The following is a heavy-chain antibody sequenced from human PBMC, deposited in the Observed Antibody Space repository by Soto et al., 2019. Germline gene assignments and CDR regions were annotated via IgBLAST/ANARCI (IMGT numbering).Heavy chain of an antibody. CDR1: GYTFTSYG. J-gene: IGHJ6*02. Sequence: ASVKVSCKASGYTFTSYGISWVRQAPGQGLEWMGWISAYNGNTNYAQKLQGRVTMTTDTSTSTAYMELRSLRSDDTAVYYCARGGYDFWSGYPYYYYGMDVWGQGTTVTVSS. CDR2: ISAYNGNT. D-gene: IGHD3-3*01. V-gene: IGHV1-18*01. CDR3: ARGGYDFWSGYPYYYYGMDV.